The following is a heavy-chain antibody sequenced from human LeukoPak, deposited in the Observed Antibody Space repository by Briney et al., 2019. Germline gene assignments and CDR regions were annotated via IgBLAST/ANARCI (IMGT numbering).Heavy chain of an antibody. Sequence: SETLSLTCAVYGGSFSGYYWSWVRQPPGKGLEWIGEINHSGSTNYNPSLKSRVTISVDTSKNQFSLKLSSVTAADTAVYYCARVAGRSSGWYAYGNYFDYWGQGTLVTVSS. J-gene: IGHJ4*02. CDR2: INHSGST. CDR3: ARVAGRSSGWYAYGNYFDY. CDR1: GGSFSGYY. V-gene: IGHV4-34*01. D-gene: IGHD6-19*01.